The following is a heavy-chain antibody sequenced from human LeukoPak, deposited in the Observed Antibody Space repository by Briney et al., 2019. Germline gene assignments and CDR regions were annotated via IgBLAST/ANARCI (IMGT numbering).Heavy chain of an antibody. J-gene: IGHJ4*02. CDR2: VNLQGST. CDR1: GGSITNTNY. V-gene: IGHV4-4*02. CDR3: AREGGPYRPLDY. Sequence: SETLSLTCGVSGGSITNTNYWTLVRQPPGKGLEWMGEVNLQGSTNYNPSLMGRVAIAVDTSETHISLQLTSVTPADPAVYYCAREGGPYRPLDYSGQGTLVTVSS.